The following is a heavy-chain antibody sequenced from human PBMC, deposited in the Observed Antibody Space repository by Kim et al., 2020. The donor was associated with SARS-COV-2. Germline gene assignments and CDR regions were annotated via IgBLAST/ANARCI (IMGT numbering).Heavy chain of an antibody. CDR1: GFTFSSYA. D-gene: IGHD3-16*02. Sequence: GGSLRLSCAASGFTFSSYAMHWVRQAPGKGLEWVAVISYDGSNKYYADSVKGRFTISRDNSKNTLYLQMNSLRAEDTAVYYCARQSYVWNSYRLYTGVDYWGQGTLVTVSS. CDR3: ARQSYVWNSYRLYTGVDY. J-gene: IGHJ4*02. CDR2: ISYDGSNK. V-gene: IGHV3-30*04.